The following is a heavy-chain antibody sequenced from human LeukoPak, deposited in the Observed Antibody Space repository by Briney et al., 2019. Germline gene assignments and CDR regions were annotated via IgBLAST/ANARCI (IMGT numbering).Heavy chain of an antibody. Sequence: ASAKVSCKVSGYTLTELSMHWVRQAPGKGLEWMGGFDPEDGETIYAQKFQGRVTMTEDTSTDTAYMELSSLRSEDTAVYYCASKKMVRGVIITGAFDIWGQGTMVTVSS. J-gene: IGHJ3*02. CDR3: ASKKMVRGVIITGAFDI. CDR2: FDPEDGET. V-gene: IGHV1-24*01. CDR1: GYTLTELS. D-gene: IGHD3-10*01.